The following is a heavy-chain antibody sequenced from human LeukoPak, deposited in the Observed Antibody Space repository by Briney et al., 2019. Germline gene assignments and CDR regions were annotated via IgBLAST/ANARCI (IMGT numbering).Heavy chain of an antibody. J-gene: IGHJ5*02. D-gene: IGHD2-15*01. Sequence: SETLSLTCAVYGGSFSGYYWSWIRQPPGKGLEWIGEINHSGSTNYNPSLKSRVTISVDTSKNQFSLKLSSVTAADTAVYYCARDAWPMVVVAAGRGFDPWGQGTLVTVSS. CDR2: INHSGST. CDR3: ARDAWPMVVVAAGRGFDP. CDR1: GGSFSGYY. V-gene: IGHV4-34*01.